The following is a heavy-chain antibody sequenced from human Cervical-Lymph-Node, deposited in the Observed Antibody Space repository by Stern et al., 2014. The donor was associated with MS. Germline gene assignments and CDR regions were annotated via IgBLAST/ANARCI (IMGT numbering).Heavy chain of an antibody. CDR1: GGTFNVYA. CDR2: IIPVIGTA. Sequence: QVQLGQSGAEVKKPGSSVKVSCKASGGTFNVYAINWLRQAPGQGLEWMGGIIPVIGTANYAQYFQGRVTITADASTRTSSMQWSSLRSDDTAVYYCARDGRHTNNFGLDVWGQGTTVTVSS. J-gene: IGHJ6*02. V-gene: IGHV1-69*01. CDR3: ARDGRHTNNFGLDV.